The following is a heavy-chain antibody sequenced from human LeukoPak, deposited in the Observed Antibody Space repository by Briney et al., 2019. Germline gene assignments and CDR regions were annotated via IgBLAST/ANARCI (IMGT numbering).Heavy chain of an antibody. CDR3: ARVSMVRGVIMGFDN. D-gene: IGHD3-10*01. CDR2: IYYSGST. J-gene: IGHJ4*02. V-gene: IGHV4-39*07. Sequence: SETLSLTCTVSGGSISSSSYYWGWIRQPPGKGLEWIGSIYYSGSTYYNPSLKSRVTISVDTSKNQFSLKLSSVTAADTAVYYCARVSMVRGVIMGFDNWGQGTLVTVSS. CDR1: GGSISSSSYY.